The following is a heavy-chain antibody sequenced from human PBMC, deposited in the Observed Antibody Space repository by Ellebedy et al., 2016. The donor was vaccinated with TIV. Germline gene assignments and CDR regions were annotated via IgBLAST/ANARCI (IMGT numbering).Heavy chain of an antibody. CDR2: ISGSGGST. D-gene: IGHD3-22*01. Sequence: GGSLRLSCAASGFTFSSYAMTWVRQAPGKGLEWVSAISGSGGSTYYADSVKGRFTISRDNSKDTLYLQMNSLRAEDTAVYSCAKGQYYYDSSVYDYWGQGTLVTVSS. V-gene: IGHV3-23*01. J-gene: IGHJ4*02. CDR3: AKGQYYYDSSVYDY. CDR1: GFTFSSYA.